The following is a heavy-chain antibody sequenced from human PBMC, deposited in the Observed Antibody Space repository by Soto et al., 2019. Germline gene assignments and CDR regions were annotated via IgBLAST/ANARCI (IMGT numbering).Heavy chain of an antibody. J-gene: IGHJ6*02. CDR3: ARDGCSGGGCYSGIYYGMDV. CDR1: GYTFISYV. V-gene: IGHV1-18*01. D-gene: IGHD2-15*01. CDR2: ISAYNGNT. Sequence: GALVKVSCKASGYTFISYVISWVRQAPGQGPDWMGWISAYNGNTNYAQKLQGRVTMTTDTSTSTAYMELRSLRSDDTAVYYCARDGCSGGGCYSGIYYGMDVWGQGTTVTVS.